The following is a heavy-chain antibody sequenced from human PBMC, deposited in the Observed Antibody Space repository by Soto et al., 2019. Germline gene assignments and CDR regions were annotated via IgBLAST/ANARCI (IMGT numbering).Heavy chain of an antibody. CDR1: GGSISSSSYY. V-gene: IGHV4-39*01. CDR3: ARRGIAVAGDIDY. D-gene: IGHD6-19*01. J-gene: IGHJ4*02. Sequence: LSLTCTVSGGSISSSSYYWGWIRQPPGKGLEWIGSIYYSGSTYYNPSLKSRVTISVDTSKNQFSLKLSSVTAADTAVYYCARRGIAVAGDIDYWGQGTLVTVSS. CDR2: IYYSGST.